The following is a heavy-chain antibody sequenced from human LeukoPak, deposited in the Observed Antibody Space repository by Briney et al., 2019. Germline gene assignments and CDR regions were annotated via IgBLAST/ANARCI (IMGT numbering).Heavy chain of an antibody. J-gene: IGHJ3*02. Sequence: PGGSLRLSCAASGFTFSSYAMSWVRQAPGKGLEWVANIKQDGSEKYYVDSVKGRFTISRDNAKNSLYLQMNSLRAEDTAVYYCARDLDRDAFDIWGQGTMVTVSS. CDR2: IKQDGSEK. CDR1: GFTFSSYA. CDR3: ARDLDRDAFDI. V-gene: IGHV3-7*01. D-gene: IGHD3-9*01.